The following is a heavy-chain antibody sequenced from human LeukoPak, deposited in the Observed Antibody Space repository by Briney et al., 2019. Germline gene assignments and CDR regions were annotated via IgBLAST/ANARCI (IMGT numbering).Heavy chain of an antibody. V-gene: IGHV1-69*04. D-gene: IGHD3-22*01. J-gene: IGHJ4*02. CDR2: IIPILGIA. Sequence: ASVKVSCKASGGTFSSYAISWVRQAPGQGLEWMGRIIPILGIANYAQKFQGRVTITADKSTSTAYMELSSLRSEDTAVYYCARDVEETYYCDSSGSPYGYYFDYWGQGTLVTVSS. CDR3: ARDVEETYYCDSSGSPYGYYFDY. CDR1: GGTFSSYA.